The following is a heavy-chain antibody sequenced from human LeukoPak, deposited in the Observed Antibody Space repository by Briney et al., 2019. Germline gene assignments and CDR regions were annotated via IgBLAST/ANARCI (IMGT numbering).Heavy chain of an antibody. D-gene: IGHD3-22*01. CDR1: GGSFGGYY. CDR3: ARGGYFDSSGFPNPLDY. CDR2: INHSGST. J-gene: IGHJ4*02. Sequence: SETLSLTCAVYGGSFGGYYWTWIRQSPGKGPEWIGEINHSGSTNYNPSLKRRVIMSVDTAKNQFSLKVNSVGAADTAVYYCARGGYFDSSGFPNPLDYWGQGTMVTVSS. V-gene: IGHV4-34*01.